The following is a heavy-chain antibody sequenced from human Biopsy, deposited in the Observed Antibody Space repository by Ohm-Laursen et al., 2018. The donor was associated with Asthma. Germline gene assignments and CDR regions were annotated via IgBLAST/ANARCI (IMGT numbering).Heavy chain of an antibody. D-gene: IGHD2-21*02. CDR2: ISYDGRNT. Sequence: RSLRLSCSASGFTFDNYTMYWVRQAPGKGLEWVTIISYDGRNTYYADSVEGRFTISRDNSKNTLFLQMSSLKPEDTAVYYCARGGLHYYEYYGMDVWGQGTTVTVSS. CDR3: ARGGLHYYEYYGMDV. CDR1: GFTFDNYT. V-gene: IGHV3-30*04. J-gene: IGHJ6*02.